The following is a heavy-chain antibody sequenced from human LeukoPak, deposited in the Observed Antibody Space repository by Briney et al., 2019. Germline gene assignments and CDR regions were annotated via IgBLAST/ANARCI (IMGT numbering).Heavy chain of an antibody. CDR1: GGTFSSYA. J-gene: IGHJ5*02. Sequence: ASVKVSCKASGGTFSSYAISWVRQAPGQGLEWMGGNIPIFGTANYAQKFQGRVTITADESTSTAYIELSSLRSEDTAVYYCARGKHGYCSSTSCYDWFDPWGQGTLVTVSS. CDR2: NIPIFGTA. V-gene: IGHV1-69*13. D-gene: IGHD2-2*01. CDR3: ARGKHGYCSSTSCYDWFDP.